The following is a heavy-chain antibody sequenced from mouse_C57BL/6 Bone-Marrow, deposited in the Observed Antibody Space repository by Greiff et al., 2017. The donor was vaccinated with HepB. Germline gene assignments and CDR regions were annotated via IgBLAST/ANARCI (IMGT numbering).Heavy chain of an antibody. CDR1: GYTFTDYE. D-gene: IGHD2-5*01. V-gene: IGHV1-15*01. J-gene: IGHJ4*01. CDR3: TSPYYSNYDAMDY. Sequence: VQLVESGAELVRPGASVTLSCKASGYTFTDYEMHWVKQTPVHGLEWIGAIDPETGGTAYNQKFKGKAILTADKSSSTAYMELRSLTSEDSAVYYCTSPYYSNYDAMDYWGQGTSVTVSS. CDR2: IDPETGGT.